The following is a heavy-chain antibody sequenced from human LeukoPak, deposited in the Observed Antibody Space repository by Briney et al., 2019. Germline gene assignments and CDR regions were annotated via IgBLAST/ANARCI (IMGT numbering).Heavy chain of an antibody. J-gene: IGHJ6*02. CDR2: IHHSGSA. CDR1: GGSFSGYY. CDR3: ARQQWEQQGRDYYFNGLDV. D-gene: IGHD1-26*01. Sequence: SETLSLTCAVYGGSFSGYYWSWIRQPPGKGLEWIGQIHHSGSANYSPSLKSRVTMSVDRSKNQFSLKLSSVTAADTAVYYCARQQWEQQGRDYYFNGLDVWGPGTTVIVSS. V-gene: IGHV4-34*01.